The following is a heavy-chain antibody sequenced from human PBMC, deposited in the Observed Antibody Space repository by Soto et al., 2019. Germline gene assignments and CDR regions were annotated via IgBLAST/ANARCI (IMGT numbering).Heavy chain of an antibody. V-gene: IGHV3-33*01. D-gene: IGHD3-16*01. CDR1: GFTFSSYG. Sequence: QVQLVESGGGVVQPGRSLRLSCAASGFTFSSYGMHWVRQAPGKGLEWVAVIWYDGSNKYYADSVKGRFTISRDNSKNTLYLQMNSLRAEDTAVYYCASQAPDMITEGGASDYWGQGTLVTVSS. CDR3: ASQAPDMITEGGASDY. J-gene: IGHJ4*02. CDR2: IWYDGSNK.